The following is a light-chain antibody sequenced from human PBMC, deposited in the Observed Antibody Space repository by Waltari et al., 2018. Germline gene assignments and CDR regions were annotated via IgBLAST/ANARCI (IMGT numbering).Light chain of an antibody. CDR2: LGS. CDR3: MQAVQTRT. V-gene: IGKV2-28*01. Sequence: DIVMTQSPLSLPVTPGEPASISCRSSQSLLHSNGYNYLDWYLQKPGQSPQLLIYLGSNRASGVPDRFSGIGSGTDFTLKISRVEAEDVGVYYCMQAVQTRTFGQGTRLEIK. J-gene: IGKJ5*01. CDR1: QSLLHSNGYNY.